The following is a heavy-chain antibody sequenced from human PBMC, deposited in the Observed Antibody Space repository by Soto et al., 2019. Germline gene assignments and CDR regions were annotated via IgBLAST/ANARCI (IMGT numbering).Heavy chain of an antibody. CDR1: GFTLSDYY. CDR3: SRSRPGVTHDS. Sequence: EVQLVESGGGLVQPGGSLRLSCAASGFTLSDYYMEWVRQAPGQGLEWIGLTRNKANRYTTEYAASVKGRFTISRDDSKNSLYLQMSGLHTEDTALYYCSRSRPGVTHDSWGQGTLVTVSS. D-gene: IGHD3-10*01. V-gene: IGHV3-72*01. CDR2: TRNKANRYTT. J-gene: IGHJ4*02.